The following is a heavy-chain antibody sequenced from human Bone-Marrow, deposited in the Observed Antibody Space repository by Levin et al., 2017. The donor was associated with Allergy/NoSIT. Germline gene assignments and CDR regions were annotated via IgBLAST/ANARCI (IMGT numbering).Heavy chain of an antibody. CDR2: IYYSGTT. V-gene: IGHV4-39*07. J-gene: IGHJ5*02. CDR1: GGSISSNNYY. CDR3: VRSNTRLLKGFDP. Sequence: SQTLSLTCTVSGGSISSNNYYWGWIRQPPGKGLEWIASIYYSGTTYYNPSLKSRVTMSVDTTKNQFSLKLSSVTAADTAVYYCVRSNTRLLKGFDPWGQGTLVTVSS. D-gene: IGHD1/OR15-1a*01.